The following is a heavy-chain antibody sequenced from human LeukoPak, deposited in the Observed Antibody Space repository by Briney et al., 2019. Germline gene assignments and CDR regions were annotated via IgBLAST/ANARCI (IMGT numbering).Heavy chain of an antibody. CDR1: GYTFTSYG. Sequence: ASVKVSCKASGYTFTSYGISWVRQAPGQGLEWMGWISAYSLNTNYAQNFQGRVTMTTDTSTSTAYMELRSLRSDDTAVYYCARLNGAPGYSYGYAFDYWGQGTLVTVSS. V-gene: IGHV1-18*01. CDR2: ISAYSLNT. D-gene: IGHD5-18*01. CDR3: ARLNGAPGYSYGYAFDY. J-gene: IGHJ4*02.